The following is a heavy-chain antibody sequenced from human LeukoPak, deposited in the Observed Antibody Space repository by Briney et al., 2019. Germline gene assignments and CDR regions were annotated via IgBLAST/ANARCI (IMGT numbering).Heavy chain of an antibody. D-gene: IGHD3-10*01. CDR1: GITFSGYW. J-gene: IGHJ4*02. CDR2: SNSDGSDT. V-gene: IGHV3-74*01. CDR3: GGGLDY. Sequence: PGGSLRLSCVGSGITFSGYWMYWVRQAPGKGLVWVSRSNSDGSDTSYADSVKGRFTISRDNAKNSLYLQMNSLRAEDTAVYYCGGGLDYWGQGTLVTVSS.